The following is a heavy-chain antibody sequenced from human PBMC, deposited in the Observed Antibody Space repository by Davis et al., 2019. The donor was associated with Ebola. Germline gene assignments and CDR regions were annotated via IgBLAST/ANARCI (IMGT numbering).Heavy chain of an antibody. D-gene: IGHD3-10*01. V-gene: IGHV1-46*01. CDR2: INPSGGST. J-gene: IGHJ4*02. CDR3: ARRILWFGESPTYYFDY. Sequence: ASVKVSCKASGFTLTKYAIHWVRQAPGQGLEWMGIINPSGGSTSYAQKFQGRVTMTRDTSTSTVYMELSSLRSEDTAVYYCARRILWFGESPTYYFDYWGQGTLVTVSS. CDR1: GFTLTKYA.